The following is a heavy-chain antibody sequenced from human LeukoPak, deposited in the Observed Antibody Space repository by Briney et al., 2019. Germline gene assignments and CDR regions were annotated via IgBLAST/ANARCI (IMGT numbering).Heavy chain of an antibody. CDR1: GYTFTSYY. J-gene: IGHJ4*02. CDR3: ARVGVYYYDSSGSWEPFDY. D-gene: IGHD3-22*01. CDR2: INPSGGST. V-gene: IGHV1-46*01. Sequence: ASVKVSCKASGYTFTSYYMHWVRQAPGQGLEWMGIINPSGGSTSYAQKFQGRVTMTRDTSTSTVYMELSSLRSEDTAVYYCARVGVYYYDSSGSWEPFDYWGQGTLVTVSS.